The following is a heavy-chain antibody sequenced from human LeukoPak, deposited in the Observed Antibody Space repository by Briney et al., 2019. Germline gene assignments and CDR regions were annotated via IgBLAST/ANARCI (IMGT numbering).Heavy chain of an antibody. CDR1: GFTFSGYA. D-gene: IGHD4-17*01. Sequence: GGSLRLSCAASGFTFSGYAMNWVRQAPGKGLEWRSHISSTGGTIYYADSVKGRLTVSRDNAKNSLYLQMNSLRAEDTAVYYCAKSDPYGDSLIEIWGQGALVTVSS. CDR3: AKSDPYGDSLIEI. CDR2: ISSTGGTI. V-gene: IGHV3-48*03. J-gene: IGHJ4*02.